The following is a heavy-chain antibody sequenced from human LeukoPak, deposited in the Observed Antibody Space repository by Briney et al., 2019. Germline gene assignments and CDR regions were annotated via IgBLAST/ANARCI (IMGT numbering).Heavy chain of an antibody. CDR1: GGTFSSYA. Sequence: ASVKVSCKASGGTFSSYAISWVRQAPGQGLEWMGGIIPIFGTANYAQKFQGRVTITTDESTSTAYMELSSLRSEDTAVYYCASNYDILTGYFDYWGQGTLVTVSS. CDR2: IIPIFGTA. D-gene: IGHD3-9*01. V-gene: IGHV1-69*05. J-gene: IGHJ4*02. CDR3: ASNYDILTGYFDY.